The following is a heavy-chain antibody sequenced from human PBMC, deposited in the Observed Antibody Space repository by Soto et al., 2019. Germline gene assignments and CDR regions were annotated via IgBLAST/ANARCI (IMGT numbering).Heavy chain of an antibody. CDR1: GFTFSSYA. D-gene: IGHD3-9*01. CDR3: ARDQRNYDILTGYYSLYYYGMDV. Sequence: GGSLRLSCAASGFTFSSYAMHWVRQAPGKGLEWVAVISYDGSNKYYADSVKGRFTISRDNSKNTLYLQTNSRRAEDTAVYYCARDQRNYDILTGYYSLYYYGMDVWGQGTTVTVSS. J-gene: IGHJ6*02. CDR2: ISYDGSNK. V-gene: IGHV3-30-3*01.